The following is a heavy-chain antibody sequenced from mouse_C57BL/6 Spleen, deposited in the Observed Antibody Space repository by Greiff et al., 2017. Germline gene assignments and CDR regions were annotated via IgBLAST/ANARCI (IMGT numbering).Heavy chain of an antibody. D-gene: IGHD2-1*01. CDR2: ISYDGSN. J-gene: IGHJ3*01. CDR1: GYSITSGYY. Sequence: VQLQQSGPGLVKPSQSLSLTCSVTGYSITSGYYWNWIRQFPGNKLEWMGYISYDGSNNYNPSLKNRISITRDTSKNQFFLKLNSVTTEDTATYYCAREIYYGNYAWFAYWGQGTLVTVSA. V-gene: IGHV3-6*01. CDR3: AREIYYGNYAWFAY.